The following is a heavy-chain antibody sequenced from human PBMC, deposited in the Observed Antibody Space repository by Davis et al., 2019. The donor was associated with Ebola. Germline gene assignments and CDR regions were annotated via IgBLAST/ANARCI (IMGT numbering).Heavy chain of an antibody. CDR2: IKQDGSEK. V-gene: IGHV3-7*01. J-gene: IGHJ4*02. D-gene: IGHD1-26*01. CDR3: AKEHGRGSYYLDY. Sequence: GESLKISCAASGFTFSSYAMSWVRQAPGKGLEWVANIKQDGSEKFYVDSVKGRFTISRDNAKNSLSLQMNSLRAEDTAVYYCAKEHGRGSYYLDYWGQGTLVTVSS. CDR1: GFTFSSYA.